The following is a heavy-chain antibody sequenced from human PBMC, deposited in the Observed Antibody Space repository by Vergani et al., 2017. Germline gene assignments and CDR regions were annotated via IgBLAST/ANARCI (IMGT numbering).Heavy chain of an antibody. CDR3: ARDSSVVPAAILHGRGVWFDP. V-gene: IGHV3-30*03. CDR1: GFTSSYYG. Sequence: QVHLVESGGGVVQPGRSLRLSCVVSGFTSSYYGMHWVRQAPGKGLEWVAVISYDGTQKYYADSVKGRFTISRDNSKSTLYLQMNSLRTEDTAVYYCARDSSVVPAAILHGRGVWFDPWGQGTLVTVSS. J-gene: IGHJ5*02. D-gene: IGHD2-2*02. CDR2: ISYDGTQK.